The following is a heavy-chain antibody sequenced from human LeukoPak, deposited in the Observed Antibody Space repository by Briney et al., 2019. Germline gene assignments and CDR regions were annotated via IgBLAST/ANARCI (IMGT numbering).Heavy chain of an antibody. CDR1: GFTFSSYG. CDR2: ISSSSSTI. D-gene: IGHD4-23*01. Sequence: GGSLRLSCAASGFTFSSYGMHWVRQAPGKGLELVSYISSSSSTIYYADSVKGRFTISRDNAKNSLYLQMNSLRDEDTAVYYCARDPLNDYGANPGYWGQGTLVTVSS. J-gene: IGHJ4*02. V-gene: IGHV3-48*02. CDR3: ARDPLNDYGANPGY.